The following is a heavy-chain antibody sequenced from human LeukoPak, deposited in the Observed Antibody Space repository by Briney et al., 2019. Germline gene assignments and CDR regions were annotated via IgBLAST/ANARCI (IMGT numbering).Heavy chain of an antibody. CDR1: GFTFSSYA. J-gene: IGHJ4*02. V-gene: IGHV3-74*01. CDR3: ATAVAAAPGAY. D-gene: IGHD6-13*01. Sequence: GGSLRLSCAASGFTFSSYAMSWVRQAPGKGLVWISRINSDGRSTNYADSVKGRFTISRDDAKNTLYLQMNSLRAEDTAVYFCATAVAAAPGAYWGQGTLVTVSS. CDR2: INSDGRST.